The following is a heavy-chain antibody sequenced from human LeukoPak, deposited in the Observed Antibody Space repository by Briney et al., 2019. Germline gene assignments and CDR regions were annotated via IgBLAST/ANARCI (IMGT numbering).Heavy chain of an antibody. Sequence: GGSLRLSWAASGFTFSSDSMNWVRQAPGKGREWVSSISSSSSYIYYADSVKGRFTISRDNAKNSLYLQMNSLRAEDTAVYYCATNIVVVPAATFDYWGQGTLVTVSS. J-gene: IGHJ4*02. CDR3: ATNIVVVPAATFDY. V-gene: IGHV3-21*01. CDR2: ISSSSSYI. CDR1: GFTFSSDS. D-gene: IGHD2-2*01.